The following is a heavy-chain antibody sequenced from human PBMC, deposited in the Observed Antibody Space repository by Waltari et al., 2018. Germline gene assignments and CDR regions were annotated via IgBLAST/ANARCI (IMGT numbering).Heavy chain of an antibody. D-gene: IGHD2-21*01. Sequence: QVHLVQSGAEVKNPGASVKVSCKTSGYTFTGYYKHWVRQAPGQGPEWMARIKPNSGGTDYAQNVQGGRTLTRDTSIKTASMELTRLRYDDTAIYYCARDRGSDGYTLSFDYWGQGTLITVSS. CDR3: ARDRGSDGYTLSFDY. V-gene: IGHV1-2*02. J-gene: IGHJ4*02. CDR2: IKPNSGGT. CDR1: GYTFTGYY.